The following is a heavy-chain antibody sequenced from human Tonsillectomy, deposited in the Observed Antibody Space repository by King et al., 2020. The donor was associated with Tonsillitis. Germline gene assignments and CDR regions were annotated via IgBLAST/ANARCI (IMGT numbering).Heavy chain of an antibody. CDR2: INVYNGNT. V-gene: IGHV1-18*04. CDR1: GYTFPSYG. J-gene: IGHJ4*02. D-gene: IGHD5-18*01. Sequence: QLVQSGGEVKKPGASVKVSCEASGYTFPSYGITWVRQAPGQGLEWMGWINVYNGNTNYAQQLQGSVTMTTDTSTNTAYMELTSLRSDDTAVYYCARERGGYSYGDYWGQGTLVTVSS. CDR3: ARERGGYSYGDY.